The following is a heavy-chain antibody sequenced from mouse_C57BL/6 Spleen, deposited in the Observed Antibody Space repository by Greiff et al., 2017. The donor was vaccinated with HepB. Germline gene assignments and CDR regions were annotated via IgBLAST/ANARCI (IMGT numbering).Heavy chain of an antibody. Sequence: QVQLQQPGAELVKPGASVKLSCKASGYTFTSYWMQWVKQRPGQGLEWIGEIDPSDSYTNYNQKFKGKATLTVDTSSSTAYMQLSSLTSEDSAVYYCARRETAYGVDYWGQGTTLTVSS. CDR2: IDPSDSYT. J-gene: IGHJ2*01. CDR3: ARRETAYGVDY. D-gene: IGHD1-1*01. V-gene: IGHV1-50*01. CDR1: GYTFTSYW.